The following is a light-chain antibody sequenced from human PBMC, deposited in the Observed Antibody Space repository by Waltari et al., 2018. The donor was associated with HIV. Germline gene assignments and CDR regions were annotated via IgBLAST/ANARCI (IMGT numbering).Light chain of an antibody. J-gene: IGKJ1*01. CDR1: QSVSDY. V-gene: IGKV3-11*01. Sequence: EIVLTQSPATLSLSPGDRATLSCRASQSVSDYLAWYQQKRGQAPRLLIYDASNRATGIPARFSGSGSGTDFTLTISSLEPEDFAVYYCQQRSKWPPPWTFGQGTKVEI. CDR3: QQRSKWPPPWT. CDR2: DAS.